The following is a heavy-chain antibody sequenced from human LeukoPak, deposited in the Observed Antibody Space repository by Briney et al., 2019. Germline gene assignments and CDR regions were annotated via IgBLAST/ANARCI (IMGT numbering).Heavy chain of an antibody. J-gene: IGHJ4*02. CDR3: AKGIAVADTMPPADY. CDR2: ISYDGSNK. Sequence: GGSLRLSCAASGFTFSSYGMHWVRQAPGKGLEWVAVISYDGSNKYYADSVKGRFTISRDNSKNTLYLQMNSLRAEDTAVYYCAKGIAVADTMPPADYWGQGTLVTVSS. CDR1: GFTFSSYG. V-gene: IGHV3-30*18. D-gene: IGHD6-19*01.